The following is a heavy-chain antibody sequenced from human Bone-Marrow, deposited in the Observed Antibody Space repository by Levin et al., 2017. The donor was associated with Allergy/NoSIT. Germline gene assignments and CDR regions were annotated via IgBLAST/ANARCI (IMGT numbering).Heavy chain of an antibody. V-gene: IGHV3-7*04. Sequence: PGGSLRLSCAAPGFTFRTYSMSWVRQAPGKVLEWVANIKQDGSEKYYVDSVKGRLTTSRDNATNSPYLQMNSLGAEYTAVYYCARDRGGYGNDYWGQGTLVTVSS. J-gene: IGHJ4*02. D-gene: IGHD3-10*01. CDR1: GFTFRTYS. CDR2: IKQDGSEK. CDR3: ARDRGGYGNDY.